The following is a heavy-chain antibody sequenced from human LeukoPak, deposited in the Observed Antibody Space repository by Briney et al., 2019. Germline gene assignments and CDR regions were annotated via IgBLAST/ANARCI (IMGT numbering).Heavy chain of an antibody. Sequence: GGSLRLSCAASGFTFRTYSMNWVRQAPGKGLEWVSVISYDGSNKYYADSVKGRFTISRDNSKNTLYLQMNSLRAEDSAVYYCARGAYNSDDFDYWGQGTLVTVSS. CDR1: GFTFRTYS. V-gene: IGHV3-30*03. J-gene: IGHJ4*02. D-gene: IGHD5-24*01. CDR2: ISYDGSNK. CDR3: ARGAYNSDDFDY.